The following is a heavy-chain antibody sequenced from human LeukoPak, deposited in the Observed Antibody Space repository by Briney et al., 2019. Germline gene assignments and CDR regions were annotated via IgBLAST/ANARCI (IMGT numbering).Heavy chain of an antibody. Sequence: GESLRIPCKGSGYSFTSYWISWVRQMPGKGLEWMGRIDPSDSYTNFSPSFQGHVTISADKSISTAYLRWSSLKASDTAMYCCARLDYGDDFDYWGQGTLVTVSS. CDR2: IDPSDSYT. V-gene: IGHV5-10-1*01. J-gene: IGHJ4*02. CDR3: ARLDYGDDFDY. D-gene: IGHD4-17*01. CDR1: GYSFTSYW.